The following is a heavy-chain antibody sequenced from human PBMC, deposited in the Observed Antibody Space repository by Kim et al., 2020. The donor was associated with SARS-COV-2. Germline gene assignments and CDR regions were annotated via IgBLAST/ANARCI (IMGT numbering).Heavy chain of an antibody. Sequence: ASVKVSCKASGYTFTSYGISWVRQAPGQGLEWMGWISAYNGNTNYAQKLQGRVTMTTDTSTSTAYMELRSLRSDDTAVYYCARGWGKVTIAYCGGDCYSGAFDIWGQGTMVTVSS. CDR2: ISAYNGNT. D-gene: IGHD2-21*02. V-gene: IGHV1-18*01. CDR1: GYTFTSYG. J-gene: IGHJ3*02. CDR3: ARGWGKVTIAYCGGDCYSGAFDI.